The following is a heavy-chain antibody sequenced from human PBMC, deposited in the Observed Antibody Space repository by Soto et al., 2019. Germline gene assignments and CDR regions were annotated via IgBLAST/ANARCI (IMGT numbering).Heavy chain of an antibody. J-gene: IGHJ4*02. Sequence: ASVKVSCKASGGTFSSYTISWVRQAPGQGLEWMGGIIPIFGTANYAQKFQGRVTITADESTSTAYMELSSLRSEDTAVYYCAREGNGDLSYFDYWGQGTLVTVSS. D-gene: IGHD3-10*01. CDR2: IIPIFGTA. CDR1: GGTFSSYT. CDR3: AREGNGDLSYFDY. V-gene: IGHV1-69*13.